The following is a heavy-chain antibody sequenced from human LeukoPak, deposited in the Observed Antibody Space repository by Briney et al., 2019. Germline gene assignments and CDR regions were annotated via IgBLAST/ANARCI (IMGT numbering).Heavy chain of an antibody. Sequence: SETLSLTCAVYGGSFSGYYWSWTRQPPGKGLEWIGEINHSGSTNYNPSLKSRVTISVDTSKNQFSLKLSSVTAADTAVYYCARQRIAAARSPFDYWGQGTLVTVSS. CDR1: GGSFSGYY. V-gene: IGHV4-34*01. D-gene: IGHD6-13*01. J-gene: IGHJ4*02. CDR2: INHSGST. CDR3: ARQRIAAARSPFDY.